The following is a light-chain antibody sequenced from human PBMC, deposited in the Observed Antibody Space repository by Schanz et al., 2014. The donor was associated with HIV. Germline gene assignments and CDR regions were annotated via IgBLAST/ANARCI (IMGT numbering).Light chain of an antibody. CDR1: SSDVGGYNY. CDR3: QTYDSGISGVV. V-gene: IGLV2-14*01. Sequence: QSALTQPASVSGSPGQSITISCTGTSSDVGGYNYVSWYQQHPGKAPKLMIYEVTKRPSGVPDRFSGSKSGTSASLTITGLQAEDEADYYCQTYDSGISGVVFGGGTKLAVL. CDR2: EVT. J-gene: IGLJ2*01.